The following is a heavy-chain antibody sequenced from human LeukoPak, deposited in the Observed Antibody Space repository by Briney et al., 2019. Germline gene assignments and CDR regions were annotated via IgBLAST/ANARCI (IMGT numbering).Heavy chain of an antibody. CDR1: GGTFSSYT. V-gene: IGHV1-69*04. D-gene: IGHD2-15*01. Sequence: GASVKVSFKASGGTFSSYTISWVRQAPGQGLEWMGRIIPILGIANYAQKFQGRVTITADKSTSTAYMELSSLRSEDTAVYYCARDPGLLAGGGYYYYYMDVWGKGTTVTVSS. CDR3: ARDPGLLAGGGYYYYYMDV. CDR2: IIPILGIA. J-gene: IGHJ6*03.